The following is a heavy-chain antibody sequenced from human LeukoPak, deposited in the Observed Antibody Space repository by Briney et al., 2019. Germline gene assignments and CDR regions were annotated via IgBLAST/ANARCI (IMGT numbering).Heavy chain of an antibody. D-gene: IGHD4-17*01. CDR2: IYTSGST. J-gene: IGHJ5*02. CDR3: ARVGDYGDRFDP. CDR1: GGSISSSSYY. Sequence: SETLSLTCTVSGGSISSSSYYWSWIRQPAGKGLEWIGRIYTSGSTNYNPSLKSRVTMSVDTSKNQFSLKLSSVTAADTAVYYCARVGDYGDRFDPWGQGTLVTVSS. V-gene: IGHV4-61*02.